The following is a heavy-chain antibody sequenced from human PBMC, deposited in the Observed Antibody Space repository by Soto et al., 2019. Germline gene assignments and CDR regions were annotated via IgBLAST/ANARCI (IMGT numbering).Heavy chain of an antibody. J-gene: IGHJ5*02. CDR1: GGSINSYC. Sequence: PSETLSLTCTVSGGSINSYCWSWIRQPPGKGLEWIGYIYYSGSTNYNPSLKSRVTISVDTSKNQFSLKLSSVTAADTAVYYCARVHILEWLLYWFDPWGQGTLVTVSS. CDR3: ARVHILEWLLYWFDP. D-gene: IGHD3-3*01. V-gene: IGHV4-59*01. CDR2: IYYSGST.